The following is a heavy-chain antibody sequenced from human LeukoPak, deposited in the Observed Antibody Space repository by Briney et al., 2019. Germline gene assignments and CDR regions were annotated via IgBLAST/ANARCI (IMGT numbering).Heavy chain of an antibody. CDR1: GFTFSSHA. CDR3: ARDTYYYDSSGYYLPKNFDY. Sequence: SGGSLRLSCVASGFTFSSHAMSWVRQAPGKGLEWVSYISSRNRTIYYADSVKGRLTISRDNAKNSLYLQMNSLRAEDTAVYYCARDTYYYDSSGYYLPKNFDYWGQGTLVTVSS. V-gene: IGHV3-48*01. D-gene: IGHD3-22*01. CDR2: ISSRNRTI. J-gene: IGHJ4*02.